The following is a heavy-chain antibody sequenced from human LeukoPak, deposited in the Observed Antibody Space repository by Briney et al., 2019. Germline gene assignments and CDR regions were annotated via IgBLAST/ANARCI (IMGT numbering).Heavy chain of an antibody. J-gene: IGHJ3*01. CDR3: CRDGEEPGETAFDA. CDR1: RFSFSDYI. V-gene: IGHV3-72*01. CDR2: IRREGQSYTT. D-gene: IGHD2-21*01. Sequence: GGSLRLSCAASRFSFSDYILDWVRQAPGKGLEWVGRIRREGQSYTTEYAASVKCRFTISRDQSKNSMYLHMNNLKTEDTAVYYYCRDGEEPGETAFDACGQGTMVTVSS.